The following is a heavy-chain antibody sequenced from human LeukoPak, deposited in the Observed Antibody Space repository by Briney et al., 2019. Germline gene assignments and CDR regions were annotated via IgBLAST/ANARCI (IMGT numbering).Heavy chain of an antibody. CDR3: VRHTKRPQAGWFDP. CDR2: IYPRDSQI. D-gene: IGHD6-25*01. J-gene: IGHJ5*02. CDR1: GYNFTTYW. V-gene: IGHV5-51*01. Sequence: GESLKISCKASGYNFTTYWIGWVRQMPGKGLEYMGIIYPRDSQIRYSPSFQGPVTISADKSISTAYLQWTSLKASDTAIYYCVRHTKRPQAGWFDPWDQGTLVTVSS.